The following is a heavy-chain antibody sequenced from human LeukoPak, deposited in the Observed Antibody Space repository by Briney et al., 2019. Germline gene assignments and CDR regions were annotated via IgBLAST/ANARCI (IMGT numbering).Heavy chain of an antibody. CDR1: GASISSYY. CDR2: IYTSGST. V-gene: IGHV4-4*07. D-gene: IGHD1-26*01. CDR3: ATLQRGGNYHFDY. J-gene: IGHJ4*02. Sequence: SETLSLTCTVSGASISSYYWSWIGQLAGKGLEWIGRIYTSGSTNYNPSLKSRVTMSVDTSKNQFSLKLTSVPAADTAVYFCATLQRGGNYHFDYWGQGTLVTVSS.